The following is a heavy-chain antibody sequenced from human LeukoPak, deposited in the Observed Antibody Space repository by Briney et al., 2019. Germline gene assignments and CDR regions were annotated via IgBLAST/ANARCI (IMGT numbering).Heavy chain of an antibody. V-gene: IGHV3-49*04. Sequence: GRSLRLSCTASGFTFGDYAMSWVRQAPGKGLEWVGFIRSKAYGGTTEYAASVKGRFTISRDDSKSIAYLQMDSLKTEDTAVYYCTRDLLRDYYDSSGYYPFDYWGQGTLVTVSS. J-gene: IGHJ4*02. D-gene: IGHD3-22*01. CDR3: TRDLLRDYYDSSGYYPFDY. CDR1: GFTFGDYA. CDR2: IRSKAYGGTT.